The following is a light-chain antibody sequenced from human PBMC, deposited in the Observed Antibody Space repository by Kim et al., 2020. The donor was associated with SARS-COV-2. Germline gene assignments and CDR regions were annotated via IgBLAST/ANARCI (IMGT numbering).Light chain of an antibody. J-gene: IGKJ2*01. V-gene: IGKV3-15*01. CDR1: QSVGTN. CDR3: QQYNNWFPYT. Sequence: SPGGRAILALRASQSVGTNLAWYHQKPGQAPRLLIYGASTRATGVPARISGSASGSDFTLTISTLQSGDFRIYYCQQYNNWFPYTFGQGTKLEI. CDR2: GAS.